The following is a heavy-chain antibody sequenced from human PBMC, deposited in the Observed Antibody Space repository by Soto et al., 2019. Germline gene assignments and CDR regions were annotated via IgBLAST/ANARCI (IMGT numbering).Heavy chain of an antibody. D-gene: IGHD3-22*01. V-gene: IGHV1-2*02. CDR2: INPDSVGT. CDR1: GYTFTDYY. Sequence: ASVKVSCKASGYTFTDYYIHWVRQAPGQGPEWVGWINPDSVGTNYAQKFQGRVTITRDTSLRTAYMDLTRLTSDDSAVYYCVRRNDHYAGRGYAYYFDYWGLGTPVTFSS. J-gene: IGHJ4*02. CDR3: VRRNDHYAGRGYAYYFDY.